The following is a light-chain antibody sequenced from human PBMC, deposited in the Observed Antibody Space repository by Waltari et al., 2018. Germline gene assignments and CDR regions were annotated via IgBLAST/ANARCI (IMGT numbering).Light chain of an antibody. Sequence: DVVMTQSPLSLPITPGQPASMTCRSSQSLLHSNGNTYLSWFLQKPGQPPRRRIYKVSNRDSGVPDRFSGSGAGTDFTLKISRVEAEDVGVYYCMQGTHFPYSFGQGTKVEIK. CDR2: KVS. V-gene: IGKV2-30*02. CDR1: QSLLHSNGNTY. CDR3: MQGTHFPYS. J-gene: IGKJ2*03.